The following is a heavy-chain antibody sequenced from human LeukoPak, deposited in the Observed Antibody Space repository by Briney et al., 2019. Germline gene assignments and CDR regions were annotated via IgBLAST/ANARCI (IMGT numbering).Heavy chain of an antibody. D-gene: IGHD5-18*01. CDR3: ASTNPTASYGNFNY. J-gene: IGHJ4*02. V-gene: IGHV3-23*01. Sequence: TGGSLRLSWAAPGFTFSSYAMSWVRQAPGKGLEWVSAISGSGGSTYYADSVKGRFTISRDNSKNTLYLQMNSLRAEDTAVYYCASTNPTASYGNFNYWGQGTLVTVSS. CDR1: GFTFSSYA. CDR2: ISGSGGST.